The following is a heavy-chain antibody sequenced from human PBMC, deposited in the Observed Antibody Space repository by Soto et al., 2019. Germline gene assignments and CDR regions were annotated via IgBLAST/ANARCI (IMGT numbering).Heavy chain of an antibody. CDR1: GGSFSGYY. CDR3: ARKFHGDYGGRRYYGMDV. CDR2: INHSGST. D-gene: IGHD4-17*01. J-gene: IGHJ6*02. Sequence: SETLSLTCAVYGGSFSGYYWSWIRQPPGKGLEWIGEINHSGSTNYNPSLKSRVTISVDTSKNQFSLKLSSVTAADTAVYYCARKFHGDYGGRRYYGMDVWGQGTTVTVSS. V-gene: IGHV4-34*01.